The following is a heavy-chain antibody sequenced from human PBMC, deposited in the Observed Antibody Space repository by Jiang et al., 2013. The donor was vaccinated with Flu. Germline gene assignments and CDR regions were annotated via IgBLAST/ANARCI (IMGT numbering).Heavy chain of an antibody. J-gene: IGHJ4*02. CDR2: ISYDGSNK. V-gene: IGHV3-30-3*01. CDR1: GFTFSSYA. Sequence: VVQPGRSLRLSCAASGFTFSSYAMHWVRQAPGKGLEWVAVISYDGSNKYYADSVKGRFTISRDNSKNTLYLQMNSLRAEDTAVYYCARDAAYYYDSSGYFTKDYWGQGTLVTVSS. CDR3: ARDAAYYYDSSGYFTKDY. D-gene: IGHD3-22*01.